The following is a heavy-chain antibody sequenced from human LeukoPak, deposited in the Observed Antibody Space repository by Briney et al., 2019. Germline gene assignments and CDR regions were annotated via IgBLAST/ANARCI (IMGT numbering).Heavy chain of an antibody. CDR2: INAGNGNT. V-gene: IGHV1-3*01. CDR1: GYTFTSYA. CDR3: ARGRGPYDAFDI. J-gene: IGHJ3*02. D-gene: IGHD3-16*01. Sequence: ASVKVSCKASGYTFTSYAMHWERQAPGQRLEWMGWINAGNGNTKYSQKFQGRVTITRDTSASTAYMELSSLRSEDTAVYYCARGRGPYDAFDIWGQGTMVTVSS.